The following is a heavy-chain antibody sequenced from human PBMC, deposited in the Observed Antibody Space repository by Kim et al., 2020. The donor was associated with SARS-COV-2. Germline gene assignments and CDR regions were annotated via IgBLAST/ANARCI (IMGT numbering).Heavy chain of an antibody. CDR3: AKDRLYLNVPDTAVAVDF. V-gene: IGHV3-23*01. D-gene: IGHD3-16*02. CDR1: GFSFSNYA. Sequence: GVSLRLSCAASGFSFSNYAMNWVRQAPGKGLEWVSAISADGGGSGENTYYADSVKGRFTISRDNSKNTLYLQMSSLRAEDTAIYYCAKDRLYLNVPDTAVAVDFWGQGTLVTVSS. CDR2: ISADGGGSGENT. J-gene: IGHJ4*02.